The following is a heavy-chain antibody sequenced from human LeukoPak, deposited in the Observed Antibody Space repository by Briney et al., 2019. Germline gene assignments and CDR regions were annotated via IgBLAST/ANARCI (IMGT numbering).Heavy chain of an antibody. D-gene: IGHD3-10*01. J-gene: IGHJ5*02. CDR2: IYTSGST. V-gene: IGHV4-4*07. CDR1: GGSISSYY. CDR3: AAVGGSGSYYIWFDP. Sequence: SETLSLTCTVSGGSISSYYWSWIRRPAGKGLEWIGRIYTSGSTNYNPSLKSRVTMSVDTSKNQFSLKLSSVTAADTAVYYCAAVGGSGSYYIWFDPWGQGTLVTVSS.